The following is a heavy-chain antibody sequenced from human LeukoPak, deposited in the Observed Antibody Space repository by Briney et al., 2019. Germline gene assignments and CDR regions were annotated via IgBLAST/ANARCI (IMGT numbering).Heavy chain of an antibody. D-gene: IGHD1-26*01. CDR1: GFAFSTYS. J-gene: IGHJ4*02. CDR3: ARAIKVSGSSFPYFGY. CDR2: ISSSSRTI. V-gene: IGHV3-48*01. Sequence: PGGSLRLSCAASGFAFSTYSMNWVRQAPGKGLEWVSYISSSSRTIYYADSVKGRFTISRDNAKSSLYLQMNSLRGEDTAVYYCARAIKVSGSSFPYFGYWGQGTLVTVSS.